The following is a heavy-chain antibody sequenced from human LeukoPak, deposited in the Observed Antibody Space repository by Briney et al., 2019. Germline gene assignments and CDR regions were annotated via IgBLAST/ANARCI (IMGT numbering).Heavy chain of an antibody. J-gene: IGHJ5*02. V-gene: IGHV4-39*07. CDR1: GGSISSSSYY. CDR3: VSIVVVPAAGSGWFFWFDP. D-gene: IGHD2-2*01. Sequence: PSETLSLTCTVSGGSISSSSYYWGWIRQPPGKGLEWIGSIYYSGSTYYNPSLKSRVTISVDTSKNQFSLKLSSVTAADTAVYYCVSIVVVPAAGSGWFFWFDPWGQGTLVTVSS. CDR2: IYYSGST.